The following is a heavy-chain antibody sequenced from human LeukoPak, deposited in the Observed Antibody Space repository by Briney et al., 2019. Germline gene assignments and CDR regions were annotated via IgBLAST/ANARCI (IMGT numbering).Heavy chain of an antibody. CDR3: ARDGIVGATSVYYYYGMDV. V-gene: IGHV1-3*01. CDR2: INAGNGNT. D-gene: IGHD1-26*01. CDR1: GYTFTSYA. Sequence: GASVKVSCKASGYTFTSYAMHWVRQAPGQRLEWMGWINAGNGNTKYSQKFQGRVTITRDTSASTAYMELSSLRSEDTAVYYCARDGIVGATSVYYYYGMDVWGQGTTVTVS. J-gene: IGHJ6*02.